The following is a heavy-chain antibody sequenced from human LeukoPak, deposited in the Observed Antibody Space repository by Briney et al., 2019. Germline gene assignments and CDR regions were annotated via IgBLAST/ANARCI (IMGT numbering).Heavy chain of an antibody. CDR3: ARALRFGPSVGFDP. J-gene: IGHJ5*02. D-gene: IGHD3-10*01. CDR2: IYHSGST. Sequence: PSETLSLTCAVSGGSISSGGYSWSWIRQPPGKGLEWIGYIYHSGSTYYNPSLKSRVTISVDRSKNQFSLKLSSVTAADTAVYYCARALRFGPSVGFDPWGQGTLVTVSS. CDR1: GGSISSGGYS. V-gene: IGHV4-30-2*01.